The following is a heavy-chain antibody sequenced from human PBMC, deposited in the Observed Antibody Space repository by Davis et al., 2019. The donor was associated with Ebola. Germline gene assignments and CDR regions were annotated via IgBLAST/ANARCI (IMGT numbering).Heavy chain of an antibody. V-gene: IGHV1-18*04. D-gene: IGHD2-21*01. CDR3: ARVRCGGDCGPDYFDY. Sequence: AASVKVSCKASGYTLVSYYAHWVRQAPGQGLEWMGWISAYNGNTNYAQKLQGRVTMTTDTSTSTAYMELRSLRSDDTAVYYCARVRCGGDCGPDYFDYWGQGTLVTVSS. CDR2: ISAYNGNT. CDR1: GYTLVSYY. J-gene: IGHJ4*02.